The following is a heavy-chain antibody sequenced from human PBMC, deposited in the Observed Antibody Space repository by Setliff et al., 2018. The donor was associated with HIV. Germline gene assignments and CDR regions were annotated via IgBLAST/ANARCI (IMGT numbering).Heavy chain of an antibody. Sequence: ASVKVSCKASGYTFTSYGISWVRQAPGQGLEWMGWISAYNGDTNYAQKLQGRVTMTTDTSTSTAYMELRSLRSDDTAVYYCSRRGHEVYGYYYYYYYMDVWGKGTTVTVSS. CDR2: ISAYNGDT. CDR1: GYTFTSYG. CDR3: SRRGHEVYGYYYYYYYMDV. D-gene: IGHD2-8*01. J-gene: IGHJ6*03. V-gene: IGHV1-18*01.